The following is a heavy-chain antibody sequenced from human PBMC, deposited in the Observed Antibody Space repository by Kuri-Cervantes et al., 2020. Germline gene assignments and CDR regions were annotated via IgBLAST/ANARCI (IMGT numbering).Heavy chain of an antibody. J-gene: IGHJ5*02. D-gene: IGHD5-18*01. CDR1: GFTFDDYG. V-gene: IGHV3-20*04. CDR2: INWNGGST. CDR3: ARDLRYSYGYGPPGDP. Sequence: GESLKISCAASGFTFDDYGMSWVRQAPGKGLEWVSGINWNGGSTGYADSVKGRFTISRDNAKNSLYLQMNSLRAEDTAVYYCARDLRYSYGYGPPGDPWGQGTLVTVSS.